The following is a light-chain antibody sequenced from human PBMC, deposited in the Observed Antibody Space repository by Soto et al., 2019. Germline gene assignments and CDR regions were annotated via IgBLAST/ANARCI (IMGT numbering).Light chain of an antibody. Sequence: EFVLTQSPGTLSLSPGERATLSCRASQTVRNNYLAWYQQKPGQAPRLLIYDASNRATGIAARFSGSGSGTDFTLTISSLEPEDFAVYYCQQRSVWPLTFGGGTKVDIK. CDR3: QQRSVWPLT. V-gene: IGKV3-11*01. CDR2: DAS. J-gene: IGKJ4*01. CDR1: QTVRNNY.